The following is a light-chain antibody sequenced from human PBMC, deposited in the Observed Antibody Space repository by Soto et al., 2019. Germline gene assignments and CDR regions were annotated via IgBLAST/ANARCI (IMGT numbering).Light chain of an antibody. CDR1: TGAVTSGYN. CDR2: STS. J-gene: IGLJ3*02. V-gene: IGLV7-43*01. CDR3: LLYNGGAWV. Sequence: QAVVTQEPSLTVSPGGTGTLTCASSTGAVTSGYNPNWFQQKPGQAPRALIYSTSIKHSWTPARFSGSLLGGNAALTLSGVQPEDEAEYYCLLYNGGAWVFGGGTKLTVL.